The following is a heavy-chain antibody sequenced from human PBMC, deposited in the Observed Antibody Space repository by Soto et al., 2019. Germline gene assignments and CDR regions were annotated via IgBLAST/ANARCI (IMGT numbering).Heavy chain of an antibody. D-gene: IGHD1-1*01. CDR3: ARDHRVYPRRNGTHSHWYFDL. J-gene: IGHJ2*01. CDR1: GFTFSSYA. V-gene: IGHV3-30-3*01. CDR2: ISYDGSNK. Sequence: QVQLVESGGGVVQPGRSLRLSCAASGFTFSSYAMHWVRQAPGKGLEWVAVISYDGSNKYYADSVKGRLTISRDNSKNTLYLKMNSRRAEDTAVYYCARDHRVYPRRNGTHSHWYFDLWGRGTLVTVSS.